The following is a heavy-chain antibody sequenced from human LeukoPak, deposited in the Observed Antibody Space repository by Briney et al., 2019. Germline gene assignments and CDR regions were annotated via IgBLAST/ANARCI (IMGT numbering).Heavy chain of an antibody. D-gene: IGHD1-26*01. CDR1: GFTFDDYA. V-gene: IGHV3-9*01. J-gene: IGHJ4*02. Sequence: GGSLRLSCAASGFTFDDYAMHWVRQAPGKGLEGVSGISWNSGSIGYADSVKGRFTISRDNAKNSLYLQMNSLRAEDTALYYCAKSHVGATYFDYWGQGTLVTVPS. CDR3: AKSHVGATYFDY. CDR2: ISWNSGSI.